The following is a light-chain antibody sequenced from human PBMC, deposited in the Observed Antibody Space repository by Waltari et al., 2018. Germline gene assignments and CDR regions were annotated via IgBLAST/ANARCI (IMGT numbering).Light chain of an antibody. V-gene: IGLV1-40*01. J-gene: IGLJ3*02. CDR1: SSTFGAGYD. CDR2: GNT. Sequence: QSVLTQPPSMSGAPGQKVTIPCTGGSSTFGAGYDFHWYQQFPGTAPKLLIFGNTNRASGVPGRFSGSRSGTSASLAIAGVQSEDEAVYYCQSFDSSLSASVFGGGTKLTVL. CDR3: QSFDSSLSASV.